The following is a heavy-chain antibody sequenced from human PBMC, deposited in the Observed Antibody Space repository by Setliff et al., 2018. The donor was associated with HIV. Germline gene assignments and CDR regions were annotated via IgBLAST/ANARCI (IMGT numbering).Heavy chain of an antibody. CDR1: GGSFSGYY. J-gene: IGHJ1*01. CDR3: ASTYCGGDCYSRYFQH. V-gene: IGHV4-34*01. D-gene: IGHD2-21*02. Sequence: SETLSLTCAVYGGSFSGYYWNWIRQSPGKGLEWIGEITHSGSTNYNPSLKSRVTISIDTSKNQFSLKLSSVTAADTAVYYCASTYCGGDCYSRYFQHWGQGTLVTVSS. CDR2: ITHSGST.